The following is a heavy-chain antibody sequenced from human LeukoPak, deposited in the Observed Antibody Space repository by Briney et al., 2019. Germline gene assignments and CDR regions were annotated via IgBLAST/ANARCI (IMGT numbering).Heavy chain of an antibody. V-gene: IGHV4-34*01. Sequence: SETLSLTCAVYGGSFSGYYWSWIRQPPGKGLEWIGEINHSGRTNYNPSLKSRVTISVDTSKNQFSLKLSSVTAADTAVYYCARDGVKHAFDIWGQGTMVTVSS. D-gene: IGHD4-17*01. J-gene: IGHJ3*02. CDR3: ARDGVKHAFDI. CDR1: GGSFSGYY. CDR2: INHSGRT.